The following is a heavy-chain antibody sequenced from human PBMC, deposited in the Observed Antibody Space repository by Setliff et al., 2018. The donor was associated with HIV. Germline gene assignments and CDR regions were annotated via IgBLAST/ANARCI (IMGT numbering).Heavy chain of an antibody. J-gene: IGHJ4*02. D-gene: IGHD6-19*01. V-gene: IGHV1-2*02. CDR1: GYTFTASY. Sequence: GASVKVSCKTSGYTFTASYLHWVRQAPGQGLESMGWIDPDKGDTGYAHNFQGRVTMTWDTSISTAYMELSRLTSDDAAVYYCASHAKTVDNGLLDHWGQGTLVTVSS. CDR2: IDPDKGDT. CDR3: ASHAKTVDNGLLDH.